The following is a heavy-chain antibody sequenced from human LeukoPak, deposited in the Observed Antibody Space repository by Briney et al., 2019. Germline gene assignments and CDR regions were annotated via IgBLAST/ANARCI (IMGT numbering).Heavy chain of an antibody. Sequence: SETLSLTCTVSGASISSYYWSWIRQPPGKGLEWIGDIYYSGSIKYNPSLKSRVTISLDTSKNQFSLKLSSVTAADTAVYYCARVEYSSSWDNWFDPWGRGTLVTVSS. V-gene: IGHV4-59*01. CDR3: ARVEYSSSWDNWFDP. J-gene: IGHJ5*02. CDR1: GASISSYY. CDR2: IYYSGSI. D-gene: IGHD6-13*01.